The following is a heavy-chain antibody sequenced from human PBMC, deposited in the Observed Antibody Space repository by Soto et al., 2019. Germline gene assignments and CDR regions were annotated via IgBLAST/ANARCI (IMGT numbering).Heavy chain of an antibody. Sequence: ASVKVSCKASGYTFTSYDINWVRQATGQGLEWMGWMNPNSGNTGYAQKFQGRVTMTRNTSISTAYMELSSLRSEDTAVYYCARGPTHYDILTGYYSNYYYMDVWG. J-gene: IGHJ6*03. CDR1: GYTFTSYD. CDR3: ARGPTHYDILTGYYSNYYYMDV. D-gene: IGHD3-9*01. CDR2: MNPNSGNT. V-gene: IGHV1-8*01.